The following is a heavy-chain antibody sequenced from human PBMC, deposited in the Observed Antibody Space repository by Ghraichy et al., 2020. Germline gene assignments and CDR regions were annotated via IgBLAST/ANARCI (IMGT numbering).Heavy chain of an antibody. D-gene: IGHD2-15*01. CDR1: GFIFSDYY. J-gene: IGHJ4*02. CDR3: ARGPRRNCSGGTCYFGFDY. Sequence: GGSLRLPCAASGFIFSDYYISWIRQAPGKGLEWVSYISSSSIYTNYADSVKGRFTISRDNAKNSLYLQMNSLRAEDTAVYYCARGPRRNCSGGTCYFGFDYWGQGTLVTVSS. V-gene: IGHV3-11*06. CDR2: ISSSSIYT.